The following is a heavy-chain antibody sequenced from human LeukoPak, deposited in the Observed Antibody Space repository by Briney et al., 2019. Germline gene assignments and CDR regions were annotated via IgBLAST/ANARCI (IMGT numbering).Heavy chain of an antibody. Sequence: PGGSLRLSCAASGFTFSSYAMSWVRQAPGKGLEWVSAISGSGGSTYYADSVKGRFTISRDNSRNTLYLQMNSLRAEDTAVYYCARDRGYSREGMDVWGQGTTVTVSS. CDR3: ARDRGYSREGMDV. CDR2: ISGSGGST. D-gene: IGHD6-13*01. J-gene: IGHJ6*02. CDR1: GFTFSSYA. V-gene: IGHV3-23*01.